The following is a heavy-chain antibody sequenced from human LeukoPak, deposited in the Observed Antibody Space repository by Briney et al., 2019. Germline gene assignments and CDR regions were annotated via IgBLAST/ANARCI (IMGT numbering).Heavy chain of an antibody. CDR1: GYTFTSYG. J-gene: IGHJ4*02. V-gene: IGHV1-18*04. CDR3: ARDRKDHVDIVEEGFDY. D-gene: IGHD5-12*01. Sequence: ASVKVSCKASGYTFTSYGISWVRQAPGQGLEWMGWISAYNGNTNYAQKLQGRVTMTTDTSTSTAYMELRSLRSDDTAVYYCARDRKDHVDIVEEGFDYWGQGTLATVSS. CDR2: ISAYNGNT.